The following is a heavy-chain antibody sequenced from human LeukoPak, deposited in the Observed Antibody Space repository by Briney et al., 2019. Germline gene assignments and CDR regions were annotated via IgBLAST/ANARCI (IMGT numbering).Heavy chain of an antibody. V-gene: IGHV3-30*02. CDR3: TKEEQQLWFFDY. Sequence: GWSLRLSCAVSGFTFISNGMHWVRQAPGKGLEGVAFIRYDGNNQYYADSVKGRFNISRDNSKNTLYLQMNSLRAEDTAVYYCTKEEQQLWFFDYWGQGTLVTVSS. J-gene: IGHJ4*02. CDR2: IRYDGNNQ. CDR1: GFTFISNG. D-gene: IGHD5-18*01.